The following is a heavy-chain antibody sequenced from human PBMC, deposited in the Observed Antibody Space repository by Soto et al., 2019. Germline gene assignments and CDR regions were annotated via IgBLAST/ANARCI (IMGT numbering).Heavy chain of an antibody. Sequence: EVQLVESGGGLVKPGGSLRLSCAASGFTFSSYSMNWVRQAPGKGLEWVSSISSSSSYIYYADSVKGRFTISRDNAKNSLYLQMNSLRVEETAVYYCALVPAASLLGMDVWGQGTTVTVSS. V-gene: IGHV3-21*01. J-gene: IGHJ6*02. CDR3: ALVPAASLLGMDV. CDR1: GFTFSSYS. D-gene: IGHD2-2*01. CDR2: ISSSSSYI.